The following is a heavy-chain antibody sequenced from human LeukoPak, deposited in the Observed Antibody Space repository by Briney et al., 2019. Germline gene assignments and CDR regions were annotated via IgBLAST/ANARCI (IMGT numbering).Heavy chain of an antibody. D-gene: IGHD2-15*01. J-gene: IGHJ4*02. CDR3: ATSDCSGGSCQIDY. CDR1: GGSISSGGYY. Sequence: SQTLSHTCTVSGGSISSGGYYWSWIRQHPGKGLEWIGYIYYSGSTYYNPSLKSRVTISVDTSKNQFSLKLSSVTAADTAVYYCATSDCSGGSCQIDYWGQGTLVTVSS. V-gene: IGHV4-31*03. CDR2: IYYSGST.